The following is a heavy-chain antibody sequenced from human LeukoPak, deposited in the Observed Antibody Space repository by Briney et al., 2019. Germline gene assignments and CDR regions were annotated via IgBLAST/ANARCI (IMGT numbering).Heavy chain of an antibody. J-gene: IGHJ4*02. CDR1: GFTFSNYA. CDR3: ARGHSSGWYYFDY. CDR2: ISGGGGTT. Sequence: GGSLRLSCAASGFTFSNYAMTWVRQAPGRGLEWVSTISGGGGTTHYADSVKGRFIISRDNSKNTLSLQMNSLRAEDTAAYYCARGHSSGWYYFDYWGQGTLVTVSS. D-gene: IGHD6-19*01. V-gene: IGHV3-23*01.